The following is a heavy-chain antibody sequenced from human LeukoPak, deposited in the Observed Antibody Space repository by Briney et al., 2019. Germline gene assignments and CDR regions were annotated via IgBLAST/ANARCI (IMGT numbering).Heavy chain of an antibody. V-gene: IGHV3-23*01. D-gene: IGHD6-19*01. CDR3: ARNRYSSGWPPYYFDY. CDR2: ISGSGGST. J-gene: IGHJ4*02. CDR1: GFTFSSYG. Sequence: GGTLRLSCAASGFTFSSYGMSWVRQAPGKGLEWVSAISGSGGSTYYADSVKGRFTISRDNSKNTLYLQMNSLRAEDTAVYYCARNRYSSGWPPYYFDYWGQGTLVTVSS.